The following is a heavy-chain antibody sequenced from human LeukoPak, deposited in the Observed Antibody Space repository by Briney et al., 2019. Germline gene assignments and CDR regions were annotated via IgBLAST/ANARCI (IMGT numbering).Heavy chain of an antibody. Sequence: ASVKVSCKASGGTFSSYAISWVRQAPGQGLEWMGRIIPILGIANYAQKFQGRVTITADKSTSTAYMELSSLRSEDTAVYYCARVLRFGENYYYYGMDVWGQGTTVTVS. CDR1: GGTFSSYA. CDR2: IIPILGIA. J-gene: IGHJ6*02. V-gene: IGHV1-69*04. CDR3: ARVLRFGENYYYYGMDV. D-gene: IGHD3-10*01.